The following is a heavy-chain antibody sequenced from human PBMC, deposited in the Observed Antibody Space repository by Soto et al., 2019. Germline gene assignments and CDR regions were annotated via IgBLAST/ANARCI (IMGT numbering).Heavy chain of an antibody. Sequence: SETLSLTCTVSGGSISSYYWSWIRQPPGKGLEWIGYIYYSGSTNYNPSLKSRVTISVDTSKNQFSLKLSSVTAADTAVYYCARTNYDFWSGYFECWGQGTLVTVAS. D-gene: IGHD3-3*01. CDR3: ARTNYDFWSGYFEC. J-gene: IGHJ4*02. V-gene: IGHV4-59*01. CDR2: IYYSGST. CDR1: GGSISSYY.